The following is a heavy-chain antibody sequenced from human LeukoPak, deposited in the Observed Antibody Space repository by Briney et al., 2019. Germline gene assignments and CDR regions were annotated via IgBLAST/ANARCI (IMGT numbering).Heavy chain of an antibody. CDR1: GFTFSSYS. CDR3: ARDDYGDYVIDY. D-gene: IGHD4-17*01. J-gene: IGHJ4*02. Sequence: GGSLRLSCAASGFTFSSYSMNWVREAPGKGLECVSYISSSSSSIYYADSVKGRFTISRDNAKNSLYLQMNSLRDEDTAVYYCARDDYGDYVIDYWGQGTLVTVSS. CDR2: ISSSSSSI. V-gene: IGHV3-48*02.